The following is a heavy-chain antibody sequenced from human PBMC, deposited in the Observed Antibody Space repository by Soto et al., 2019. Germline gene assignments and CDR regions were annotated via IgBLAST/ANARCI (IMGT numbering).Heavy chain of an antibody. V-gene: IGHV1-46*03. J-gene: IGHJ4*02. D-gene: IGHD6-19*01. CDR2: INPSGGST. CDR1: RYTFSSYY. Sequence: QVQLVQSGAEVKKPGASVKVSCKASRYTFSSYYMHWVRQAPGQGLEWMGIINPSGGSTTYAQKCQGRVTMTRDTSTSTVYMELSSLTSEDTAVYYCARASVSGRRFDYWGEGTLVTVSS. CDR3: ARASVSGRRFDY.